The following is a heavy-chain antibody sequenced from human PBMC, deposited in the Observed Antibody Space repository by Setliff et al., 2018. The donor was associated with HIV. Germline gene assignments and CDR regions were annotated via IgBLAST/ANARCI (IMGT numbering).Heavy chain of an antibody. Sequence: GGSLRLSCAASGFTFNSYAMNWVRQAPGKGLEWVSSISSSGTYIYYADSVKGRFTISRDNAKNSLSLQMNSLRAEDTAFYYCARGRVPGNYWGQGTLVTVSS. J-gene: IGHJ4*02. CDR2: ISSSGTYI. CDR1: GFTFNSYA. D-gene: IGHD2-2*01. CDR3: ARGRVPGNY. V-gene: IGHV3-21*01.